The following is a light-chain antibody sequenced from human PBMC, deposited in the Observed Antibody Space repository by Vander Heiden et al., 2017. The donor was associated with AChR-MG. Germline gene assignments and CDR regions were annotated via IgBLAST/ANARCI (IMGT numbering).Light chain of an antibody. V-gene: IGKV3-15*01. J-gene: IGKJ1*01. CDR1: QSVSSN. CDR3: QQYNNWPAGT. CDR2: GAS. Sequence: ETVMTQSPAPRPLSPGERVTISCRASQSVSSNLAWYQQKPGQAPRLLIYGASTRASGIPARFSGSGSGTEFTLTISSLQSEDFAVYYCQQYNNWPAGTFGQGTKVDIK.